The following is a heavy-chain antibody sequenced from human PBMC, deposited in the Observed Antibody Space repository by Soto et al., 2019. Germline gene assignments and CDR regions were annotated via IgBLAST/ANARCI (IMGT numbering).Heavy chain of an antibody. CDR2: ISGSGGST. Sequence: EVQLLESGGGLVQPGGSLRLSCAASGFTFSSYAMSWVRQAPGKGLEWVSAISGSGGSTYYADSVKGRFTISRDNSKNTLYLQMNSLRAEDTAVYYCAKDPHPHPYNYYDSSGFFDFDYWGQGTLVTVSS. CDR3: AKDPHPHPYNYYDSSGFFDFDY. CDR1: GFTFSSYA. V-gene: IGHV3-23*01. J-gene: IGHJ4*02. D-gene: IGHD3-22*01.